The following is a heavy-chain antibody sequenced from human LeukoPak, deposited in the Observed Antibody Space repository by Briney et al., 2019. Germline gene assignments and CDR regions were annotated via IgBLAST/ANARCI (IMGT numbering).Heavy chain of an antibody. D-gene: IGHD3-10*01. Sequence: GGSLRLSCAASGFTFSSYLMTWVRQAPGKGLEWVANIKQDGSEKYYVDSVKGRFTISRDNAKNSLYLQMNSLRAEDTAVYYCARSGFGELLFDYWGQGTLVTVSS. V-gene: IGHV3-7*01. J-gene: IGHJ4*02. CDR3: ARSGFGELLFDY. CDR2: IKQDGSEK. CDR1: GFTFSSYL.